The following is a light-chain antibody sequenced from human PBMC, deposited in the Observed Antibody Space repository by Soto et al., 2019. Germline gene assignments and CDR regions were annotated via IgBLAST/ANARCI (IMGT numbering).Light chain of an antibody. CDR3: QHSKTCA. Sequence: DIQMTQSPSSLSASVGDRVTITCRASQGISTYLNWYQQKPGKAPNLLIYAASNLQSGVPSRFSGSGYETDFTLTISTLQPEDFATYSCQHSKTCALGQGTKVDIK. CDR2: AAS. J-gene: IGKJ1*01. CDR1: QGISTY. V-gene: IGKV1-39*01.